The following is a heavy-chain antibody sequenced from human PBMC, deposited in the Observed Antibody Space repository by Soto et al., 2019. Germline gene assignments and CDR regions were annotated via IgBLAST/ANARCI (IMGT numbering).Heavy chain of an antibody. CDR1: GFTFSSYS. CDR2: ISSSSSYI. J-gene: IGHJ4*02. Sequence: RLSCAASGFTFSSYSMNWVRQAPGKGLEWVSSISSSSSYIYYADSVKGRFTISRDNAKNSLYLQMNSLRAEDTAVYYCAPSRDGYNHFDYWGQGTLVTVSS. D-gene: IGHD5-12*01. V-gene: IGHV3-21*01. CDR3: APSRDGYNHFDY.